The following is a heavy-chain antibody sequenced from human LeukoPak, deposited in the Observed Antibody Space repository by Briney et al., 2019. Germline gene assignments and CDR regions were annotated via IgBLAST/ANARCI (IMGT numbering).Heavy chain of an antibody. V-gene: IGHV3-21*01. D-gene: IGHD3-10*01. Sequence: GGSLRLSCAASGFTFSSYSMNWVRQAPGKGLEWVSSISSSSYIYYADSVKGRFTISRDNAKNSLYLQMNSLRAEDTAVYYCAKDQSTGGEYFDYWGQGTLVTVSS. J-gene: IGHJ4*02. CDR2: ISSSSYI. CDR1: GFTFSSYS. CDR3: AKDQSTGGEYFDY.